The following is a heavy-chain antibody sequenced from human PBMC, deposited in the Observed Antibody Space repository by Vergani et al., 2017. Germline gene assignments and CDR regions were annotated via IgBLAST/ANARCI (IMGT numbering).Heavy chain of an antibody. V-gene: IGHV1-8*01. Sequence: QVQLVQSGAEVKKPGASVKVSCKASGYTFTSYDINWVRQATGQGLEWMGWMNPNSGNTGYAQKFQGRVTMTRNTSISTAYMELSSLRSEDTAVYYCARGGHGEYYDILTGYKPPGYYYYYMDVWGKGTTVTVSS. D-gene: IGHD3-9*01. J-gene: IGHJ6*03. CDR1: GYTFTSYD. CDR2: MNPNSGNT. CDR3: ARGGHGEYYDILTGYKPPGYYYYYMDV.